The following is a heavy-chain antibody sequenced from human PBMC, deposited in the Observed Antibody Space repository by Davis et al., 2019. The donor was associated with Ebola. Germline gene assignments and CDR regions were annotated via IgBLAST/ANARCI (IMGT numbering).Heavy chain of an antibody. CDR1: GYPFTTYA. Sequence: ASVKVSCKASGYPFTTYAINWVRQAPGQGLEWMGWVSAYSGDTKYAQKFQGRVTMTTDTSTITAYMELRNLRSDDTAVYYCARALGTGTPYGMDVWGKGTTVTVSS. CDR3: ARALGTGTPYGMDV. CDR2: VSAYSGDT. V-gene: IGHV1-18*01. J-gene: IGHJ6*04. D-gene: IGHD1-1*01.